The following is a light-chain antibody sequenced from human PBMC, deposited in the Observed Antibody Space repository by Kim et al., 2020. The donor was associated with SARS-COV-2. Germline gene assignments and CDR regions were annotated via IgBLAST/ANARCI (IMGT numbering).Light chain of an antibody. V-gene: IGKV1-5*01. CDR3: QQYKSHSST. CDR2: DAS. J-gene: IGKJ4*01. CDR1: QRISSW. Sequence: GDRVTITCRASQRISSWLAWYQQKPGKAPKLLIYDASSLERGVPSRFRGSGLGKEFTLPISSLQREDFATYYCQQYKSHSSTFGGGTKG.